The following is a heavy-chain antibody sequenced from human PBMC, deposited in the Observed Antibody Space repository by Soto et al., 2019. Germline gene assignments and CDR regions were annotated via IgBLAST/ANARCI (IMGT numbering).Heavy chain of an antibody. J-gene: IGHJ6*02. Sequence: GGSLRLPCAASGFTCSSYSMNWVRQAPGKGLEWVSSISSRSTYIYYADSVKGRFTISRDNAKNSLYLQMNSLRAEDTAVYYCASFMVRGVNYSMDVWGQGTTVTVSS. D-gene: IGHD3-10*01. V-gene: IGHV3-21*01. CDR3: ASFMVRGVNYSMDV. CDR2: ISSRSTYI. CDR1: GFTCSSYS.